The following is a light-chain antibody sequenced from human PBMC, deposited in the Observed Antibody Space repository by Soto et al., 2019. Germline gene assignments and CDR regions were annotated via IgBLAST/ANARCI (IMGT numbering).Light chain of an antibody. CDR2: GAS. CDR3: QQRSNWPSIT. Sequence: EIVLTQSPGNLSLSPGERATLSCWAIQSVSNRYLAWYQQKPGQAPRLLIYGASSRATGIPDRFSGSGSGTDFTLTINSLEPEDSAVYYCQQRSNWPSITFGQGTRLEIK. J-gene: IGKJ5*01. V-gene: IGKV3D-20*02. CDR1: QSVSNRY.